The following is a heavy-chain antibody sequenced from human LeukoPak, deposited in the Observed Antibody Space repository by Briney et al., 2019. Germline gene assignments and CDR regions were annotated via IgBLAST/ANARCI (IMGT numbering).Heavy chain of an antibody. Sequence: GASVKVSCKASGYTFSNYYLHWVRQAPGQVLEWMGIINPSGASTSYAQKFQGRVTMTSDMSTSTVYMELSSLKSEDTAVYYCARRGALGSGSYSHYSYYMDVWGIGTTVTVSS. V-gene: IGHV1-46*01. CDR2: INPSGAST. CDR1: GYTFSNYY. J-gene: IGHJ6*03. CDR3: ARRGALGSGSYSHYSYYMDV. D-gene: IGHD3-10*01.